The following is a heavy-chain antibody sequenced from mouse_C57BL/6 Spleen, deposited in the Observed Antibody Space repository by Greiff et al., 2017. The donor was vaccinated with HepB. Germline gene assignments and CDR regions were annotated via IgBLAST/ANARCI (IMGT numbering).Heavy chain of an antibody. Sequence: QVHVKQPGTELVKPGASVKLSCKASGYTFTSYWMHWVKQRPGQGLEWIGNINPSNGGTNYNEKFKSKATLTVDKSSSTAYMQLSSLTSEDSAVYYCARCYYEDYAMDYWGQGTSVTVSS. CDR3: ARCYYEDYAMDY. CDR1: GYTFTSYW. CDR2: INPSNGGT. J-gene: IGHJ4*01. D-gene: IGHD1-1*01. V-gene: IGHV1-53*01.